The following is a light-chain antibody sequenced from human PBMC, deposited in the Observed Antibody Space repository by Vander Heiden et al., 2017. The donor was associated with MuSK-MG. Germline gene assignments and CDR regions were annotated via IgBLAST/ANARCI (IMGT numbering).Light chain of an antibody. CDR2: KAS. Sequence: DIQMTQSPSTLSASVGDRVTITCRASQSISSWLAWYQQKPGKAPKLLIYKASSLESWVPSRFSGSGSGTEFTLTISSLQPDDFATYYCQQDNSYPRTFGQGTKVEIK. CDR1: QSISSW. J-gene: IGKJ1*01. V-gene: IGKV1-5*03. CDR3: QQDNSYPRT.